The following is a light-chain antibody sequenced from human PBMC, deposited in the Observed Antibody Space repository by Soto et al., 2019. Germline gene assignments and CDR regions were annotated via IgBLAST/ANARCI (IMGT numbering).Light chain of an antibody. CDR2: AAS. V-gene: IGKV1-39*01. CDR3: QLSYSPLAFT. CDR1: QTIRTY. J-gene: IGKJ4*01. Sequence: DIQMTQSPSSLSASVGDRVTITCRASQTIRTYLNWYQQKPGTAPTLLIFAASSLQTGGPSRFSGSGSGTDFTLTISSLQPEDFATYYCQLSYSPLAFTCGGGTKVES.